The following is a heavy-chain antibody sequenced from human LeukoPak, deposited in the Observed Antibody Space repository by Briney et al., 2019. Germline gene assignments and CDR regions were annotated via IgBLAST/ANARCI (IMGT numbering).Heavy chain of an antibody. V-gene: IGHV3-23*01. CDR2: ISGSGGST. J-gene: IGHJ4*02. CDR3: ARDHMGYDY. Sequence: GGSLRLSCAASGFTFSSYAMSWVRQAPGKGLEWVSAISGSGGSTYYADSVKGRFTVSRDNAKNSLYLQMNSLRAEDTAVYYCARDHMGYDYWGQGTLVTVSS. CDR1: GFTFSSYA. D-gene: IGHD1-26*01.